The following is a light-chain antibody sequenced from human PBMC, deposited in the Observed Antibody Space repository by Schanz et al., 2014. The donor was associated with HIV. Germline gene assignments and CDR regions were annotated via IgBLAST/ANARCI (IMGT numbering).Light chain of an antibody. V-gene: IGLV1-51*01. J-gene: IGLJ2*01. CDR1: TSNIATNY. CDR2: ADY. Sequence: QSVLTQPPSVSAAPGQRVTISCSGSTSNIATNYVSWYLQLPGAAPKLLIFADYQRPSEIPDRISGSKTGTSATLAINGLQTGDEADYYCATWHSSLREVVFGGGTKLTVL. CDR3: ATWHSSLREVV.